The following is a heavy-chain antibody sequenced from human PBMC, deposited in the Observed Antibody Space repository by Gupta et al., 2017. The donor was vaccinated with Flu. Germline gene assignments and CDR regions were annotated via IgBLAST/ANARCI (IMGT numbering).Heavy chain of an antibody. J-gene: IGHJ4*02. CDR1: GFTFGDYA. Sequence: EVQLVESGGGLVQPGRSLRLSCTASGFTFGDYAMSWFRQAPGKGLEWVGFIRSKAYGGTTEYAASVKGRFTISRDDSKSIAYLQMNSLKTEDTAVYYCTRGPPPYGDYPTSCFDYWGQGTLVTVSS. CDR3: TRGPPPYGDYPTSCFDY. V-gene: IGHV3-49*03. CDR2: IRSKAYGGTT. D-gene: IGHD4-17*01.